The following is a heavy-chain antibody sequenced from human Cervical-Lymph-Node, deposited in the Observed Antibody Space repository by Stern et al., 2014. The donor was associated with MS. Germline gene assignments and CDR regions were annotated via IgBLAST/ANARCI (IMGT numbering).Heavy chain of an antibody. CDR1: GYTFNTYA. D-gene: IGHD3-3*01. J-gene: IGHJ6*02. V-gene: IGHV1-3*01. CDR2: IDDGNGDT. Sequence: QMQLVQSGPEVKKPGASVKVSCKASGYTFNTYAMHWVRQAPGQWLEWMGWIDDGNGDTKYSQKFQDRVTITRDTSANIVYMELSGLTSEDKAVYYCARAQLWSGSLDSYYGLDVWGQGTTVTVSS. CDR3: ARAQLWSGSLDSYYGLDV.